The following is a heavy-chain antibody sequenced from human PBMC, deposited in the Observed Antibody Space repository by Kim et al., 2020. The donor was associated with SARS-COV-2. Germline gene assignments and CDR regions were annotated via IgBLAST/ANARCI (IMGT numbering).Heavy chain of an antibody. Sequence: PVKGRFTISRDDSKNTLYLQMNSLKTEDTAVYYCTPSPQPFYYYYGMDVWGQGTTVTVSS. CDR3: TPSPQPFYYYYGMDV. D-gene: IGHD2-2*01. J-gene: IGHJ6*02. V-gene: IGHV3-15*01.